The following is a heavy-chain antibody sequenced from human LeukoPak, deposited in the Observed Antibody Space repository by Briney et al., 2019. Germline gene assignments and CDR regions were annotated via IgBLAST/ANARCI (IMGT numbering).Heavy chain of an antibody. CDR3: AAHHGELGYFDY. J-gene: IGHJ4*02. Sequence: GGSLRLSCAASGFTFSDHSMDWVRQAPGKGLEWVGRIRNKAKSYTTEYAASVKGRFTISRDGSNNSLYLQMNSLKTEDTAVYYCAAHHGELGYFDYWGQGTLVTVSS. D-gene: IGHD1-26*01. CDR2: IRNKAKSYTT. V-gene: IGHV3-72*01. CDR1: GFTFSDHS.